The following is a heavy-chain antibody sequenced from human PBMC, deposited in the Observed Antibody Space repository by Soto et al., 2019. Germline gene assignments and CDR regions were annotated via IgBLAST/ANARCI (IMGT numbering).Heavy chain of an antibody. CDR3: ARESPNNYDILTGYLRPRKDL. V-gene: IGHV4-30-4*01. J-gene: IGHJ4*02. CDR1: GGSISSGDYY. CDR2: IYYSGST. Sequence: SETLSLTCTVSGGSISSGDYYWSWIRQPPGKGLEWIGYIYYSGSTYYNPSLKSRVTISVDTSKNQFSLKLSSVTAADTAVYYCARESPNNYDILTGYLRPRKDLWGQGTLVTVSS. D-gene: IGHD3-9*01.